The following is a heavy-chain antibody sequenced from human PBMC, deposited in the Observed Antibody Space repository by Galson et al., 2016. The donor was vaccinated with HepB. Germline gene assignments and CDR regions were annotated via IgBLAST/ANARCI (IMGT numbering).Heavy chain of an antibody. Sequence: SVKVSCKASGYTFTNYDINWVRQAPGQGLEWLGWMNPGNGNTGFAQKFQGRLTMTRNTAISAAYMELSSLRSEDTAVYYCAREGRRDNYPAPPDYWGQGALVTVSS. J-gene: IGHJ4*02. CDR2: MNPGNGNT. D-gene: IGHD5-24*01. CDR3: AREGRRDNYPAPPDY. CDR1: GYTFTNYD. V-gene: IGHV1-8*01.